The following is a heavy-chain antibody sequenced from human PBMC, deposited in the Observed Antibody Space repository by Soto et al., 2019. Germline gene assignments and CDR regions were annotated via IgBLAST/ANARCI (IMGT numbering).Heavy chain of an antibody. CDR1: GFTLSDYS. D-gene: IGHD3-3*01. Sequence: GGSLRLSCAASGFTLSDYSMNWVRQAPGKGLEWVSYISSSGDTTYYADSVKGRFTISRDTAKNSLYLQMNSLRDEDTAVYYCARIGLDYDSNDYGLDVWGQGNTVTVSS. CDR3: ARIGLDYDSNDYGLDV. V-gene: IGHV3-48*02. J-gene: IGHJ6*02. CDR2: ISSSGDTT.